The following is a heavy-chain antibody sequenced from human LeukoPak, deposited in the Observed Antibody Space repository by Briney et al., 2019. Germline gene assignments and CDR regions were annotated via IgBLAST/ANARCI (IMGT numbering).Heavy chain of an antibody. Sequence: TGGSLRLSCSASGFTFSSYAMHWVRQAPGKGLEYVSAISSNGGSTYYADSVKGRFTISRDNSKNTLYLQMSSLRAEDTAVYYCAAQAAGQGDDAFDIWGQGTMVTVSS. J-gene: IGHJ3*02. D-gene: IGHD6-13*01. V-gene: IGHV3-64D*09. CDR3: AAQAAGQGDDAFDI. CDR1: GFTFSSYA. CDR2: ISSNGGST.